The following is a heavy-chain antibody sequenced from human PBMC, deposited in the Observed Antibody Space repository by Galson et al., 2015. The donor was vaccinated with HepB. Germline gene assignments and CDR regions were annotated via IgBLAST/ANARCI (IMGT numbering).Heavy chain of an antibody. V-gene: IGHV4-34*01. CDR2: INHSGST. Sequence: SETLSLTCTVYGGSFSGYFGSWIRQPPGKGLEWIGEINHSGSTNYNPSLKSRLTISVDTSKNQFSLKLSSVTAADTAVYYCATTGRTVAGYYYHMDVWGRGTTVTVSS. D-gene: IGHD4-11*01. CDR3: ATTGRTVAGYYYHMDV. J-gene: IGHJ6*03. CDR1: GGSFSGYF.